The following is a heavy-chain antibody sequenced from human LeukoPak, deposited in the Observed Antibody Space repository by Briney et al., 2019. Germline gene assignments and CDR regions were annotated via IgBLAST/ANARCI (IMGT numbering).Heavy chain of an antibody. CDR1: GFTFNIYG. V-gene: IGHV3-30-3*01. CDR2: ISYDGSNK. Sequence: HAGGSLRLSCAGSGFTFNIYGIHWVRQAPGKGLEWVAVISYDGSNKYYADSVKGRFTISRDNSNNTLYLQMNSLRVEDTAVYYCARGLNRYFTTVTPLGDYWGQGTPVTVSS. D-gene: IGHD4-17*01. J-gene: IGHJ4*02. CDR3: ARGLNRYFTTVTPLGDY.